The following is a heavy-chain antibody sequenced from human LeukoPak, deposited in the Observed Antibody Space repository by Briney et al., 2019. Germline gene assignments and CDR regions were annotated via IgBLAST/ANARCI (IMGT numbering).Heavy chain of an antibody. CDR3: AKDTFIMITFGGVSVEPRDDY. Sequence: PGGSQTLSCAASGFTFSSYAMSWVRQAPGKGLEWVSAISGSGGSTYYADSVKGRFTISRDNSKNTLYLQMNSLRAQDTAVYYCAKDTFIMITFGGVSVEPRDDYWGQGTLVTVSS. V-gene: IGHV3-23*01. J-gene: IGHJ4*02. CDR1: GFTFSSYA. CDR2: ISGSGGST. D-gene: IGHD3-16*02.